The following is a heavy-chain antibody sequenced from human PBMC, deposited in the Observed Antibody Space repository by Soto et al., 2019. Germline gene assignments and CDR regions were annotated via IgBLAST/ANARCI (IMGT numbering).Heavy chain of an antibody. CDR3: ARQHYYYYGMDV. CDR1: GGSISSSSYY. Sequence: SETLSLTCTVSGGSISSSSYYWGWIRQPPGKGLEWIGSIYYSGSTYYNPSLKSRVTISVDTSKNQFYLKLSSVTAADTAVYYCARQHYYYYGMDVWGQGTTVTVSS. V-gene: IGHV4-39*01. J-gene: IGHJ6*02. CDR2: IYYSGST.